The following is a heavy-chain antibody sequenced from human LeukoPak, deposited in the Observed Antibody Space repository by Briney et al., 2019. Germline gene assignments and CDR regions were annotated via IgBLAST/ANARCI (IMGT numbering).Heavy chain of an antibody. CDR1: GYTFTGYY. Sequence: GASVKVSCKASGYTFTGYYMHWVRQAPGQGLEWMGWINPNSGGTNYAQKFQGRVTMTRDTSISTAYMELSRLRSDDTAVYYCAFYSGYAEDAFDIWGQGTMVTVSS. CDR3: AFYSGYAEDAFDI. V-gene: IGHV1-2*02. D-gene: IGHD5-12*01. CDR2: INPNSGGT. J-gene: IGHJ3*02.